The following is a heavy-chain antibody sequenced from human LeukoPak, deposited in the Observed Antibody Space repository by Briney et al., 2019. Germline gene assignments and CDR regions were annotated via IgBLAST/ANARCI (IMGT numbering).Heavy chain of an antibody. J-gene: IGHJ3*01. CDR2: IYYSGST. CDR3: ARPAERGYSYGLDF. V-gene: IGHV4-59*01. Sequence: SETLSLTCTVSGDSISSYYWSWIRQPPGKGLEWIGYIYYSGSTNYNPSLKSRVTISLDTSKNQVSLNLSSVTAADTAVYYCARPAERGYSYGLDFWGPGAMVTVSS. D-gene: IGHD5-18*01. CDR1: GDSISSYY.